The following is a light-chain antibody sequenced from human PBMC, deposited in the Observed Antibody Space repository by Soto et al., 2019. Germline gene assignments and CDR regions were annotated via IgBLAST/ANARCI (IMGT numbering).Light chain of an antibody. V-gene: IGLV1-40*01. CDR1: SSNIGAGYD. Sequence: QSALTQPPSGSGAPGQRVTISCTGSSSNIGAGYDVHWYQQRPGAAPKLLISANINRPSGVPDRFSDSQSGTPASLAITGLQADDEGDYYCQSYDSTLSARYVFSTGTKLTVL. J-gene: IGLJ1*01. CDR3: QSYDSTLSARYV. CDR2: ANI.